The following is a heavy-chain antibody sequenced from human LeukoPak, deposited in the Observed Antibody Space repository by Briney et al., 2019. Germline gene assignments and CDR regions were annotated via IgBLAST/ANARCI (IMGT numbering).Heavy chain of an antibody. V-gene: IGHV3-49*05. CDR2: IRSKAYGETA. J-gene: IGHJ4*02. Sequence: KPGGSLRLSCTASGFTFGDYAMSWIRQAPGKGLEWVGFIRSKAYGETADYAASVKGRFTISRDDSKAIAYLQMNSLKTEDTAEYYCTRDRGAYNLYDYWGQGTLVTVSS. CDR1: GFTFGDYA. D-gene: IGHD1-1*01. CDR3: TRDRGAYNLYDY.